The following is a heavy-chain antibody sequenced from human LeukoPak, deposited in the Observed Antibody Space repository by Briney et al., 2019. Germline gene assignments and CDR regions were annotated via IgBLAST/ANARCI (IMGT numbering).Heavy chain of an antibody. CDR3: AKIPQKFSISYGYGDY. CDR1: GFTFSSYA. V-gene: IGHV3-23*01. CDR2: ISGSGGST. J-gene: IGHJ4*02. D-gene: IGHD6-6*01. Sequence: GGSLRLSCAASGFTFSSYAMSWVRQAPGKGLEWVSAISGSGGSTYYADSVKGRFTISRDNSKNTLYLQMNSLRAEDTAVYYCAKIPQKFSISYGYGDYWGQGTLVTVSS.